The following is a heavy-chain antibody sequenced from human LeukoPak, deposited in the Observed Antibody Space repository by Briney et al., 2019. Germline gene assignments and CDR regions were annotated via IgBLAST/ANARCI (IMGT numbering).Heavy chain of an antibody. CDR1: GYTFTGYY. CDR3: ARSRRIPFVEYWSVYNWFDP. Sequence: AASVKVSCKASGYTFTGYYMHWVRQAPGQGLEWMGWIDPNSGGTNYAQKFQGRVTMTRDTSISTAYMELSRLRSDDTAVYYCARSRRIPFVEYWSVYNWFDPWGQGTLVTVSS. CDR2: IDPNSGGT. D-gene: IGHD6-6*01. V-gene: IGHV1-2*02. J-gene: IGHJ5*02.